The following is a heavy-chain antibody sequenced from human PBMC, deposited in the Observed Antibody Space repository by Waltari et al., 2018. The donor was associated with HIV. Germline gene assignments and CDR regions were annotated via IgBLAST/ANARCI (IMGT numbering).Heavy chain of an antibody. D-gene: IGHD3-22*01. Sequence: EVQLVESGGGLVKPGGSLRLSCAASGFLLHTHTMNWVRKAPGKGLEWVASISDNYMFYRGSRKGRFTISRDNAKNSLFLEMSSLRVEDTAVYYCAGGQVIVGGWRHDFGMEVWGQGTTVTVS. CDR1: GFLLHTHT. V-gene: IGHV3-21*02. J-gene: IGHJ6*02. CDR2: ISDNYM. CDR3: AGGQVIVGGWRHDFGMEV.